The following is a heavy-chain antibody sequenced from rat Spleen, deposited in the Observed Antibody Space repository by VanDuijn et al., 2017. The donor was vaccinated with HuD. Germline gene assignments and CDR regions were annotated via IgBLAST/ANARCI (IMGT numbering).Heavy chain of an antibody. D-gene: IGHD4-3*01. V-gene: IGHV2S63*01. CDR2: MWSGGST. CDR3: TRSGNSGYEDFDY. CDR1: GFSLTDYS. J-gene: IGHJ2*01. Sequence: VQLKESGPGLVQPSQTLSLTCPVSGFSLTDYSVHWVRQPPGKGLEWMGVMWSGGSTAYNSALKSRLSISRDTSKSQVFLKINSLQTEDTAIYYCTRSGNSGYEDFDYWGQGVMVTVSS.